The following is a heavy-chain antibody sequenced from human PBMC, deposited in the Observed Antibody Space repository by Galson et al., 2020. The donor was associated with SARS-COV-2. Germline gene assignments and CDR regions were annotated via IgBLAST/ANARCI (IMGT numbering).Heavy chain of an antibody. V-gene: IGHV1-69*13. Sequence: SVKVSCKASGGTFSSYAISWVRQAPGQGLEWMGGIIPIFGTANYAQKFQGRVTITADESTSTAYMELSSLRSEDTAVYYCAGRIAVAGFPLGYWGQGTLVTVSS. CDR3: AGRIAVAGFPLGY. CDR2: IIPIFGTA. D-gene: IGHD6-19*01. CDR1: GGTFSSYA. J-gene: IGHJ4*02.